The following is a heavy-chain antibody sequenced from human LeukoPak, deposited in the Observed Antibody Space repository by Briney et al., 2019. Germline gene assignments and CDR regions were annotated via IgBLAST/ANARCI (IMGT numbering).Heavy chain of an antibody. V-gene: IGHV3-21*01. CDR1: GFTFNRHS. Sequence: PGGSLRLSCAASGFTFNRHSMNWVRQAPGKGLEWVSSISSSSSYIYYADSVKGRFTISRDNAKNSLYLQMNSLRAEDTAVYYCARDSPSTAMVTDWGQGTLVAVSS. D-gene: IGHD5-18*01. CDR3: ARDSPSTAMVTD. CDR2: ISSSSSYI. J-gene: IGHJ4*02.